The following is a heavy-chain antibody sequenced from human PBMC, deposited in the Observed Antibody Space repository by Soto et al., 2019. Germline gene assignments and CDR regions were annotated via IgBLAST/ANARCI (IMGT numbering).Heavy chain of an antibody. CDR2: IYYSGST. CDR3: ARGITMVRGVTKPFDD. V-gene: IGHV4-31*03. J-gene: IGHJ4*02. Sequence: KSXETLSLSCTVSGGSTSSGSYYWSWIRQHPGKGLEWIVYIYYSGSTYYNPSLKSRVTISVDTSKNQFSLKLSPVTAADTAVYYCARGITMVRGVTKPFDDWGQGTLVTVSS. CDR1: GGSTSSGSYY. D-gene: IGHD3-10*01.